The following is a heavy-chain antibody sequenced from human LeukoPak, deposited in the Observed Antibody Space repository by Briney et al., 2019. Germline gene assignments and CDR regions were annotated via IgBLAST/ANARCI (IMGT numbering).Heavy chain of an antibody. CDR2: IFYSGST. Sequence: SETLSLTCTVSSGSISTSNYYWGWVRQPPGKALEWIGNIFYSGSTYYNSSLKSRVTISLDTSKNHFSLKLNSVTAADTAVYYCARRTGSRLPNWFDPWGQGTLVTVSS. V-gene: IGHV4-39*01. J-gene: IGHJ5*02. CDR1: SGSISTSNYY. CDR3: ARRTGSRLPNWFDP. D-gene: IGHD3-10*01.